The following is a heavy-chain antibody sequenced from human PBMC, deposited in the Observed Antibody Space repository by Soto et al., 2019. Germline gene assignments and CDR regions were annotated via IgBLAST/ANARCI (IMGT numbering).Heavy chain of an antibody. V-gene: IGHV3-33*01. CDR1: GFTFSSCG. J-gene: IGHJ6*02. CDR3: ARDLFPYSAPQYGMDV. D-gene: IGHD2-21*01. CDR2: IWYDGSNK. Sequence: QVQLVESGGGVVQPGRSLRLSCAASGFTFSSCGMHWVRQAAGKGLEWVAVIWYDGSNKDSADSVKGRFTISRDNSKNTLYLQVNSLRAEDTAVYYCARDLFPYSAPQYGMDVWGQGTTVTVSS.